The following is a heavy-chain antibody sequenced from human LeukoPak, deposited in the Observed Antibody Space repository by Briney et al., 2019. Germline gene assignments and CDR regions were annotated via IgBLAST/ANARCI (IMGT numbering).Heavy chain of an antibody. CDR3: ARDQNGSGRGRAFDI. CDR2: ISADNGNT. J-gene: IGHJ3*02. D-gene: IGHD3-10*01. V-gene: IGHV1-18*04. Sequence: ASVKVSCKASGYTFTSYGISWVRQAPGQGLEWMGWISADNGNTNYAQKLQGRVTVTTDTSTSTAYMELRSLRSDDTAVYYCARDQNGSGRGRAFDIWGQGTMVTVSS. CDR1: GYTFTSYG.